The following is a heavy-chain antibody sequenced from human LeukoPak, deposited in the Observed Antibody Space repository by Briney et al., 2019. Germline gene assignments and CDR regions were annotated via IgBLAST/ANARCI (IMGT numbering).Heavy chain of an antibody. CDR1: GYTFTGYY. CDR2: INPNSGGT. D-gene: IGHD2-15*01. Sequence: ASVKVSCKASGYTFTGYYMHWVRQAPGQGLEWMGRINPNSGGTNYAQKFQGRVTMTRDTSISTAYMELSRLRSDDTAVYYCARDRFHLGYCSGGSCYSLWFDPWGQGTLITVSS. J-gene: IGHJ5*02. V-gene: IGHV1-2*06. CDR3: ARDRFHLGYCSGGSCYSLWFDP.